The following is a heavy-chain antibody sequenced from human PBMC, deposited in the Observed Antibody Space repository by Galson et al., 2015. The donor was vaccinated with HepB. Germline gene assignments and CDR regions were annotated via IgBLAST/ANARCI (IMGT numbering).Heavy chain of an antibody. CDR2: ISYDGSNK. Sequence: SLRLSCAASGFTFSSYAMHWVRQAPGKGLEWVAVISYDGSNKYYADSVKGRFTISRDNSKNTLYLQMNSLRAEDTAVYYCARALGYCSSTSCYTAEYYFDYWGQGTLVTVSS. V-gene: IGHV3-30-3*01. CDR3: ARALGYCSSTSCYTAEYYFDY. CDR1: GFTFSSYA. J-gene: IGHJ4*02. D-gene: IGHD2-2*02.